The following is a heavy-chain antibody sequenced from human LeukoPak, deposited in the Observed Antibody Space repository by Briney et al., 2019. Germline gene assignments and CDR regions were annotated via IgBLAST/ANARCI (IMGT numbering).Heavy chain of an antibody. V-gene: IGHV3-49*04. CDR1: GFTFGDYA. CDR3: TRDRASYYDSSGYSFDY. CDR2: IRSKAYGGTT. J-gene: IGHJ4*02. Sequence: GGSLRLSCTASGFTFGDYAMSWVRQAPGKGLEWVGFIRSKAYGGTTEYAASVKDRFTISRDDSKSIAYLQMNSLKTEDTAVYYCTRDRASYYDSSGYSFDYWGLGTLVTVSS. D-gene: IGHD3-22*01.